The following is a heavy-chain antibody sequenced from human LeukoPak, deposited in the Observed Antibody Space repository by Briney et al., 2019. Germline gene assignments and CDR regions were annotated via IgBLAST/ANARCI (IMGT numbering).Heavy chain of an antibody. CDR1: GYTFASYY. Sequence: GASVKVSCKASGYTFASYYMHWVRQAPGQGLEWMGIINPSGGSTSYAQKFQGRVTMTRDTSTSTVHMELSSLRSEDTAVYYCARAVGANYYDSSGYFDYWGQGTLVTVSS. V-gene: IGHV1-46*01. CDR3: ARAVGANYYDSSGYFDY. D-gene: IGHD3-22*01. J-gene: IGHJ4*02. CDR2: INPSGGST.